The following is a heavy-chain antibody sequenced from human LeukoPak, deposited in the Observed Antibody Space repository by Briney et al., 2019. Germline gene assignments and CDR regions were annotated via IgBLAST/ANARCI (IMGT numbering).Heavy chain of an antibody. D-gene: IGHD4-17*01. CDR3: ARGGDYGDYERTCYFDY. Sequence: PGGSLRLSCAASGFTFGSYAMHWVRQAPGKGLEWVAVISYDGSNKYYADSVKGRFTISRDNSKNTLYLQMNSLRAEDTAVYYCARGGDYGDYERTCYFDYWGQGTLVTVSS. CDR1: GFTFGSYA. J-gene: IGHJ4*02. CDR2: ISYDGSNK. V-gene: IGHV3-30*04.